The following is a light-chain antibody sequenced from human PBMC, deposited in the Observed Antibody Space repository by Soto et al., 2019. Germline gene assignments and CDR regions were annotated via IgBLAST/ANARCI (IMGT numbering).Light chain of an antibody. Sequence: DIQMTQSPSTLSASVGDRVTITCRAIQSISSWLAWYQQKPVKAPKLLXYDASSLESGVPSRFSGSGSGTEFTLTISSLQHDDFANYYCQQYNSYSPWTFGQGTKVDIK. CDR2: DAS. J-gene: IGKJ1*01. CDR1: QSISSW. CDR3: QQYNSYSPWT. V-gene: IGKV1-5*01.